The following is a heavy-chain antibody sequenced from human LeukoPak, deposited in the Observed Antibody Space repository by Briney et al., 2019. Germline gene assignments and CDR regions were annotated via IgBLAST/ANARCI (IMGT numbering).Heavy chain of an antibody. CDR2: ISYDGSNK. J-gene: IGHJ6*02. CDR1: GFTFSSYG. D-gene: IGHD1-14*01. Sequence: GGSLRLSCAASGFTFSSYGMHWVRQAPGKGLEWVAVISYDGSNKYYADSVKGRFTISRDNSKNTLYLQMNSLRAEDTAVYYCRRGTGRLAQEVYYGMDVWGQGTTATVSS. V-gene: IGHV3-30*03. CDR3: RRGTGRLAQEVYYGMDV.